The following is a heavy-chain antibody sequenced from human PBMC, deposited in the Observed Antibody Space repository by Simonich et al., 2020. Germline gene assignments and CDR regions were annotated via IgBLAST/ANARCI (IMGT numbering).Heavy chain of an antibody. CDR1: GFTFSSYA. V-gene: IGHV3-30*07. J-gene: IGHJ3*02. CDR2: ISYDGINN. D-gene: IGHD1-26*01. CDR3: AREGAGNDAFDI. Sequence: QVQLVESGGGVVQPGRSLRLSCAASGFTFSSYAMHWVRQAPGEGREGVAVISYDGINNNYADSVKGRLTIASDNYKNTLYLKTNSLRAEDTAVYYCAREGAGNDAFDIWGQGTMVTVSS.